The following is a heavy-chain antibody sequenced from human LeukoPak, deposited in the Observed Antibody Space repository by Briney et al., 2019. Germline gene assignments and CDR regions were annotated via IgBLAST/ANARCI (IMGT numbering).Heavy chain of an antibody. J-gene: IGHJ4*02. CDR1: GFPFSSYG. D-gene: IGHD5-18*01. CDR3: AKDRGYSPGFDY. V-gene: IGHV3-30*18. CDR2: ISYDGRSK. Sequence: GGSLRLSCAASGFPFSSYGMHWVRQAPGKGLEWVAGISYDGRSKEYVDSVKGRFTTSRDNSKNTLYLQMNSLKAEDTAVYYCAKDRGYSPGFDYWGQGTLVTVSS.